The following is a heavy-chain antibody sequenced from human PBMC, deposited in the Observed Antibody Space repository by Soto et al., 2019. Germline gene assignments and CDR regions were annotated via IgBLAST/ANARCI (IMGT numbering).Heavy chain of an antibody. Sequence: VVLLRLCWAASGLTFGGHALNWVRQAPGKGLGWVSVISGSGDNTYYADSVKGRFTISRDNSKNTLYLQMNSLRAEDTAVYYCAKDLGTDDFWSAYYTYYYMD. CDR1: GLTFGGHA. CDR2: ISGSGDNT. J-gene: IGHJ6*03. D-gene: IGHD3-3*01. V-gene: IGHV3-23*01. CDR3: AKDLGTDDFWSAYYTYYYMD.